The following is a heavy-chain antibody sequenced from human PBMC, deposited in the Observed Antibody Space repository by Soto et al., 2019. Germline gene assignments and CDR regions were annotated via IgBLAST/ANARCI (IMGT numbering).Heavy chain of an antibody. CDR2: IYYNGST. V-gene: IGHV4-39*01. Sequence: SETLSLTCTVSGGSVSSRSYFWGWIRQPPGKGLEWIGTIYYNGSTYYNPSLKSRVTLSVDTSKNQFSLKLTSVTASDTGLYYCARQRVVPATPTNWFDPWGQGTLVTVSS. D-gene: IGHD2-15*01. J-gene: IGHJ5*02. CDR3: ARQRVVPATPTNWFDP. CDR1: GGSVSSRSYF.